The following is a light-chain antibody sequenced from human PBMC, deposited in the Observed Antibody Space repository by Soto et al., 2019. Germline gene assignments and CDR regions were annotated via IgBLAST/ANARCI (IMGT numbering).Light chain of an antibody. CDR1: QSISTY. V-gene: IGKV1-39*01. J-gene: IGKJ2*02. CDR2: AAS. CDR3: QQSYTTPCT. Sequence: DIQMTQSPSSLSASIEDRVTITCPASQSISTYLNWYQQKPGRAPNLLIYAASILQSGVPSRFSGSGSGADFTLTISSLQPEDFATYYCQQSYTTPCTFGQGTKVDIK.